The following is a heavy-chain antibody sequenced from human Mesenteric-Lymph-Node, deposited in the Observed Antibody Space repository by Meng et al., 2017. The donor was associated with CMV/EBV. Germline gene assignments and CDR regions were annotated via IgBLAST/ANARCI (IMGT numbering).Heavy chain of an antibody. CDR1: GFTFSSYW. J-gene: IGHJ4*02. CDR2: IKQDGSEK. D-gene: IGHD3-10*01. Sequence: LSLTCAASGFTFSSYWMSWVRQAPGKGLEWVANIKQDGSEKYFVDSVKGRFTISRDNAKNSLYLQMNSLSPEDTALYYCAKTTYGSGPFDYWGQGTLVTVSS. CDR3: AKTTYGSGPFDY. V-gene: IGHV3-7*03.